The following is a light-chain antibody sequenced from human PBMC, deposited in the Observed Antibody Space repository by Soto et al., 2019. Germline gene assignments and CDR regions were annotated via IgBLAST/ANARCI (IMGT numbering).Light chain of an antibody. Sequence: QSVLTQPPSVSGTPGQSISISCTGTSSNIGAEYDVHWYQQLPGTAPRLLIFGNNVRPSGVPDRFSGSKSGTSASLAITGLPAEDEAIYYCQSYDSSLTTAIFGAGTKLTVL. CDR1: SSNIGAEYD. CDR3: QSYDSSLTTAI. CDR2: GNN. J-gene: IGLJ2*01. V-gene: IGLV1-40*01.